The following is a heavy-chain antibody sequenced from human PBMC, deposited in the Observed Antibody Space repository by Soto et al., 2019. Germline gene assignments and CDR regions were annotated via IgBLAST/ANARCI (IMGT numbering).Heavy chain of an antibody. Sequence: SETLSLTCTVSGGSISSYYWSWIRQPPWKGLEWIGYVSYSGSANYNPSLKSRVTISIDMSKNQFSLKLSSVTAADTAIYYCATSGYCTSTSCYSFDYWGQGALVTVSS. CDR3: ATSGYCTSTSCYSFDY. D-gene: IGHD2-2*01. CDR1: GGSISSYY. J-gene: IGHJ4*02. CDR2: VSYSGSA. V-gene: IGHV4-59*08.